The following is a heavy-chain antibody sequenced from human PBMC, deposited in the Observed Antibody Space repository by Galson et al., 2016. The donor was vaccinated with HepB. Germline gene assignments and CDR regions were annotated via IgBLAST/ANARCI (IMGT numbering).Heavy chain of an antibody. CDR2: IHPSGST. CDR1: GGSINTGNYY. V-gene: IGHV4-61*02. CDR3: ARDRGSGGPEDY. D-gene: IGHD6-19*01. J-gene: IGHJ4*02. Sequence: TLSLTCTVSGGSINTGNYYWAWIRQPAGKGLEWIGRIHPSGSTDYNPSLMSRVTISVDTSKNLFSLDLTYVTTADTAVYYWARDRGSGGPEDYWGQGTLVSVSS.